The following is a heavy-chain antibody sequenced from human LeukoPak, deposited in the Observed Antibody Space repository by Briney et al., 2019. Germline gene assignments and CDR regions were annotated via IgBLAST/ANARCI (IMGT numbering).Heavy chain of an antibody. V-gene: IGHV1-2*02. Sequence: ASVKVSCKASGYTFIDSYIHWVRQAPGQGLEWMGWINPNNGDTIYAQKFQDRVKMTRDPSITTAYMELTKLRSDDTAVYYCARPDYDDDDSSGTHDWGQGTLVTVSS. CDR1: GYTFIDSY. D-gene: IGHD4-17*01. CDR2: INPNNGDT. J-gene: IGHJ4*02. CDR3: ARPDYDDDDSSGTHD.